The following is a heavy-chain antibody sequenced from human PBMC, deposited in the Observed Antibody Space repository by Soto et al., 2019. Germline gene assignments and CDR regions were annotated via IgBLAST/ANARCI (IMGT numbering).Heavy chain of an antibody. CDR1: GYRFTNYW. CDR3: ARSRWNYDSSPGVY. CDR2: IYPGDSET. J-gene: IGHJ4*02. V-gene: IGHV5-51*01. Sequence: GESLKISCEGSGYRFTNYWIGWVRQMPGKGLEWMGIIYPGDSETRYSPSFEGRVTISVDTSINTAYVQWSSLQASDTAIYYCARSRWNYDSSPGVYWGQGTLVTVSS. D-gene: IGHD3-22*01.